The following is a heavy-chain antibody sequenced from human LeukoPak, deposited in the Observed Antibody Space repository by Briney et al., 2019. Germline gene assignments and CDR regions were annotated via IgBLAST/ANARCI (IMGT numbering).Heavy chain of an antibody. D-gene: IGHD5-24*01. Sequence: SETLSLTCTVSGGSFSTYYWSWIRQSPGKGLEWIGNIYYSGSTNYNPSLKSRVTISVDTSKNQFSLKLSSVTAADTAVYYCARDEGKWPQFQWAFDIWGQGTMVTVSS. CDR2: IYYSGST. V-gene: IGHV4-59*01. J-gene: IGHJ3*02. CDR3: ARDEGKWPQFQWAFDI. CDR1: GGSFSTYY.